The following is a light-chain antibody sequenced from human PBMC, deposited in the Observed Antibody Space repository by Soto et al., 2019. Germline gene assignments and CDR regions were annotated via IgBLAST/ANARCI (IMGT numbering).Light chain of an antibody. Sequence: QSALTQPASVSGSPGQSITISCTGTSSDVGGYNYVSWYQQHPGKAHKLMIYDVSNRPSGVSNRFSGSKSGNTASLTISGLQAEDEADYYCSSYRSRSSLWVFGTGTKLTVL. J-gene: IGLJ1*01. CDR1: SSDVGGYNY. V-gene: IGLV2-14*01. CDR2: DVS. CDR3: SSYRSRSSLWV.